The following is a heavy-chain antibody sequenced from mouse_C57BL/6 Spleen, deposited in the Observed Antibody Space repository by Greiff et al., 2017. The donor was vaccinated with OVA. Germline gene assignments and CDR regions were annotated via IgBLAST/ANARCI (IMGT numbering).Heavy chain of an antibody. J-gene: IGHJ3*01. Sequence: EVQVVESGGGLVKPGGSLKLSCAASGFTFSDYGMHWVRQAPEKGLEWVAYISSGSSTIYYADTVKGRFTISRDNAKNTLFLQMTSLRSEDTAMYYCARDSPFAYWGQGTLVTVSA. CDR2: ISSGSSTI. CDR1: GFTFSDYG. V-gene: IGHV5-17*01. CDR3: ARDSPFAY.